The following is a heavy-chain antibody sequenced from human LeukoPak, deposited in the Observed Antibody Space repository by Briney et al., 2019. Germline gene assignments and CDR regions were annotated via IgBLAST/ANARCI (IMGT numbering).Heavy chain of an antibody. CDR2: INDSGSS. CDR1: GGSFSGYY. V-gene: IGHV4-34*01. D-gene: IGHD3-3*01. Sequence: SETLSLTCAVYGGSFSGYYWSWIRQPPGKGLEWIGEINDSGSSKYNPSLKSRVTISVDTSKNQFSLKLSSVTAADTAVYYCARAEFIRIAGCISIFGVANKGCDYMDVWGKGTTVTVSS. CDR3: ARAEFIRIAGCISIFGVANKGCDYMDV. J-gene: IGHJ6*03.